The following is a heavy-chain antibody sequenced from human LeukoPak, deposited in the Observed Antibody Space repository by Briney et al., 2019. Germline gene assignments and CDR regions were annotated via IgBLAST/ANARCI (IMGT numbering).Heavy chain of an antibody. CDR3: ARVRSGYDTGGYYFDY. D-gene: IGHD5-12*01. V-gene: IGHV4-59*01. CDR2: IYYSGST. Sequence: PSETLSLTCTVSGGSISSYYWSWIRQPPGKGLEWVGYIYYSGSTNYNPSLKSRVTISVDTSKNQFSLKLSSVTAADTAVYYCARVRSGYDTGGYYFDYWGQGTLVTVSS. CDR1: GGSISSYY. J-gene: IGHJ4*02.